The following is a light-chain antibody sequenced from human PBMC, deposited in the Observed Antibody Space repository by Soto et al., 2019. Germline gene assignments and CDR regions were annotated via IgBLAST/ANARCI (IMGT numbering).Light chain of an antibody. Sequence: QSVLTQPPSASGSPGQRVTICCSGSSSNIGSNTVNWYQQLPGTAPKLLIYSNNQRPSGVPDRFSGSKSGTSASLAISGLQSEDEADYYCAAWDDSLNGPYVFGTGTKVTVL. V-gene: IGLV1-44*01. J-gene: IGLJ1*01. CDR3: AAWDDSLNGPYV. CDR1: SSNIGSNT. CDR2: SNN.